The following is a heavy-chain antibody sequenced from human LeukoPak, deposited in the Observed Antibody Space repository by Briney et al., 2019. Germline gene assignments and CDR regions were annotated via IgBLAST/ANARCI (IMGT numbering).Heavy chain of an antibody. CDR1: GFTFSSYD. Sequence: GGSLRLSCSASGFTFSSYDMHWVRQATGKGLEWVSAIGTAGDTYYPGSVKGRFTISRENAKNSLYLQMNSLGAGDTAVYYCARARLDSSGWSTGFDYWGQGTLVTVSS. J-gene: IGHJ4*02. CDR3: ARARLDSSGWSTGFDY. V-gene: IGHV3-13*01. CDR2: IGTAGDT. D-gene: IGHD6-19*01.